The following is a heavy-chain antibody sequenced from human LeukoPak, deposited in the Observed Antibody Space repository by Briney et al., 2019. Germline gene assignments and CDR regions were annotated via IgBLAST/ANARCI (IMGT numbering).Heavy chain of an antibody. V-gene: IGHV3-33*01. J-gene: IGHJ4*02. CDR3: ARDVAAAGPGVFDY. CDR2: IWYDGSNK. D-gene: IGHD6-13*01. CDR1: GFTFSSYG. Sequence: GGSLRLSCAASGFTFSSYGMHWVRKAPGKGLEWVAVIWYDGSNKYYADSVKGRFTISRDNSKNTLYLQMNSLRAEATAVYYCARDVAAAGPGVFDYWGQGTLVTVSS.